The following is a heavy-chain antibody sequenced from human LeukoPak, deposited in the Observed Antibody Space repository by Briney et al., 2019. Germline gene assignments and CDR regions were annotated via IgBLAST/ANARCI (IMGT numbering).Heavy chain of an antibody. CDR1: GFTFSSYA. J-gene: IGHJ4*02. CDR3: TRGIQLWQYYFDY. Sequence: GGSLRLSCAASGFTFSSYAMSWVRQAPGKGLEWVSGIGGSTYYADSVKGRFTIARDNSKNMLYLQMNSLRAEDTAVYYCTRGIQLWQYYFDYWGQGTLVTVSS. D-gene: IGHD5-18*01. V-gene: IGHV3-23*01. CDR2: IGGST.